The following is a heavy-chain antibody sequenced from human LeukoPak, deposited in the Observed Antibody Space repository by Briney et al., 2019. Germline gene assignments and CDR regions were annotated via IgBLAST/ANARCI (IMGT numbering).Heavy chain of an antibody. CDR2: IYYSGST. V-gene: IGHV4-39*01. Sequence: SETLSLTCIVSGGSVSSSSYYWGWIRQPPGKGLEWIGSIYYSGSTYYNPSLKSRVTISVDTSKNQFPLKLSSVTAADTAVYYCARSIDLDYGDYGTWFDPWGQGTLVTVSS. J-gene: IGHJ5*02. D-gene: IGHD4-17*01. CDR3: ARSIDLDYGDYGTWFDP. CDR1: GGSVSSSSYY.